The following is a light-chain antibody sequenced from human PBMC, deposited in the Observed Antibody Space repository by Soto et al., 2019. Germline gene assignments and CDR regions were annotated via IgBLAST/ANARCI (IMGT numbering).Light chain of an antibody. CDR3: QQYNQWPLT. CDR1: QSLNNN. CDR2: SAH. Sequence: EIVMTQSPATLSVSPGERATLSCRASQSLNNNLAWYQQKPGQAPRLLIYSAHTRATGVPARFSGSGSGTEFTLTISSLQSEDFAVCYCQQYNQWPLTFGGGTNVETK. V-gene: IGKV3-15*01. J-gene: IGKJ4*01.